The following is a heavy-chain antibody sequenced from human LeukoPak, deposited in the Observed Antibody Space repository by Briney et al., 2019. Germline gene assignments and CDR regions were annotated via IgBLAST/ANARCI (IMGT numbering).Heavy chain of an antibody. CDR3: AREGARAEYFQH. CDR1: GGSFSGYY. CDR2: INHSGST. J-gene: IGHJ1*01. Sequence: PSETLSLTCAVYGGSFSGYYWSWIRQPPGKGLEWIGEINHSGSTNYNPSLKSRVTISVDTSKNQFSLKLSSVTAADTAVYYCAREGARAEYFQHWGQGTLVTVSS. V-gene: IGHV4-34*01.